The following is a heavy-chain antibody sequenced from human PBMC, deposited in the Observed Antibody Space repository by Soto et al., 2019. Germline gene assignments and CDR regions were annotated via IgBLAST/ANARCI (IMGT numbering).Heavy chain of an antibody. D-gene: IGHD2-2*01. Sequence: SETLSLTCTVSGGSIIDSTSYWGWVRQPPGKGLEWIGSIHHSGSTYYSPSLNSRVTISVVTSKSHFSLNLNSVTAADTAVYYCTRQNTEKTSTGMFWSQGTLVTVSS. V-gene: IGHV4-39*01. CDR1: GGSIIDSTSY. CDR3: TRQNTEKTSTGMF. J-gene: IGHJ4*02. CDR2: IHHSGST.